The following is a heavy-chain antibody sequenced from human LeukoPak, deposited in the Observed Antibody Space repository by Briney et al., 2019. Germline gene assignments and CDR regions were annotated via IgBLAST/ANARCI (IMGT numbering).Heavy chain of an antibody. Sequence: GGSLRLSCATSGFTFTSYALGWVRQAPGKGLEWVSLISGSGGSRYYGDSVKGRFTISRDNSKNLVYLEMNSLRAGDTAVYYCAKGGEDSGYNSHFDYWGQGTLVIDSS. V-gene: IGHV3-23*01. D-gene: IGHD5-24*01. J-gene: IGHJ4*02. CDR2: ISGSGGSR. CDR3: AKGGEDSGYNSHFDY. CDR1: GFTFTSYA.